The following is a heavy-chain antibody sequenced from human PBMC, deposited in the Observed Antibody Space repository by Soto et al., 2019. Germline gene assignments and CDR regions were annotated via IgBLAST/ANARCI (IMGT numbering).Heavy chain of an antibody. Sequence: QVQLVQSGAEVKKPGASVKVSCKASGYSFSNYAIHWVRQAPGQGLEWMGWINVDNGTTKYSQKLQDRVTITRDTSASTVYMEVSSLRSEDTAVYYCASHPDNYFDRPGRRADPYYYGMDVWGQGTTVTVSS. CDR1: GYSFSNYA. V-gene: IGHV1-3*01. CDR2: INVDNGTT. D-gene: IGHD3-9*01. J-gene: IGHJ6*02. CDR3: ASHPDNYFDRPGRRADPYYYGMDV.